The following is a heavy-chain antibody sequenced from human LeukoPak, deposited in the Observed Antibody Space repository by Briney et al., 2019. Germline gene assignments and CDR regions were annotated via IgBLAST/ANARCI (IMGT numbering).Heavy chain of an antibody. Sequence: GSLRLSCAASGFTFSSYSMNWVRQAPGKGLEWVSYISSSSSYIYYADSVKGRFTISRDNAKNSLYLQMNSLRAEDTAVYYCARGFTMVRGVWNYFDYWGQGTLVTVSS. J-gene: IGHJ4*02. CDR3: ARGFTMVRGVWNYFDY. V-gene: IGHV3-21*05. D-gene: IGHD3-10*01. CDR2: ISSSSSYI. CDR1: GFTFSSYS.